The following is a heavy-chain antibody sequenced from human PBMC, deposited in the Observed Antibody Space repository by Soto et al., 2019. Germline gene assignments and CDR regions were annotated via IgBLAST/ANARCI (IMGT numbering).Heavy chain of an antibody. Sequence: QLQLQESGSGLVKPSQTLSLTCAVSGGSISSGGYSWSWIRQPPGKGLEWIGYIYHSGSTYYNPSLKSRVTISVDRSKNQFFLKLSSVTAADTAVYYCARERNYGEHYFDYWGQGTLVTVSS. CDR1: GGSISSGGYS. CDR2: IYHSGST. CDR3: ARERNYGEHYFDY. D-gene: IGHD4-17*01. V-gene: IGHV4-30-2*01. J-gene: IGHJ4*02.